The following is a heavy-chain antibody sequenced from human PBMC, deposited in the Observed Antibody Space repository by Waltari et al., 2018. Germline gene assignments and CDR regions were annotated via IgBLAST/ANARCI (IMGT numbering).Heavy chain of an antibody. V-gene: IGHV1-69*01. CDR3: ARVGLYGGNVFDY. Sequence: VQLVQSGAEVKKPGESLKISCKGSGYSFTSYWIGWVRQMPGKGLEWMGIIPIFGTANYAQKFQGRVSITADESTSTAYMELSSLRSEDTAVYYCARVGLYGGNVFDYWGQGTLVTVSS. J-gene: IGHJ4*02. CDR2: IIPIFGTA. CDR1: GYSFTSYW. D-gene: IGHD4-17*01.